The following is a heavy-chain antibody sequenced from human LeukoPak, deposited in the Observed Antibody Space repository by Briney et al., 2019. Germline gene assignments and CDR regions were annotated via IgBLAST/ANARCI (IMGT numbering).Heavy chain of an antibody. V-gene: IGHV3-23*01. CDR2: ISGSGDST. J-gene: IGHJ4*02. Sequence: GGSLRLSSAASGFTFSNYAMSWIRQAPGKGLECHSAISGSGDSTYYADSVKGRFTISRDNSKNTLYLQVNSLRAEDTAVFYCAKGLPYPTRNYFDCWGQGTLVTVSS. CDR1: GFTFSNYA. D-gene: IGHD5-12*01. CDR3: AKGLPYPTRNYFDC.